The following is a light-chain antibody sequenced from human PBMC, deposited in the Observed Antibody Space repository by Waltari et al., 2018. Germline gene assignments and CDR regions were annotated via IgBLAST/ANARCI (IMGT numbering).Light chain of an antibody. CDR3: CSYVGLGTYV. CDR1: SRDFGTYNL. V-gene: IGLV2-23*02. J-gene: IGLJ1*01. Sequence: QSGLAQPASASGSPGPPTPIPCPGPSRDFGTYNLVPWYQQRPGKAPTLLIYEVTKRAPGTSDRFSAAKSGNTASLSISGLQAQEDEADYYCCSYVGLGTYVFGTGTKVTV. CDR2: EVT.